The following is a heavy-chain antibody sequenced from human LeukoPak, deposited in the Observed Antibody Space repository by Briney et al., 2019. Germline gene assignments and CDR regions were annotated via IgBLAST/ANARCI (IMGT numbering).Heavy chain of an antibody. Sequence: ASVKVSCKASGYTFTSYGISWVRQAPGQGLEWMGGIIPIFGTANYAQKFQGRVTITADESTSTAYMELSSLRSEDTAVYYCARWAHSGYDYGDYEGDDYWGQGTLVTVSS. CDR3: ARWAHSGYDYGDYEGDDY. J-gene: IGHJ4*02. D-gene: IGHD5-12*01. CDR2: IIPIFGTA. V-gene: IGHV1-69*13. CDR1: GYTFTSYG.